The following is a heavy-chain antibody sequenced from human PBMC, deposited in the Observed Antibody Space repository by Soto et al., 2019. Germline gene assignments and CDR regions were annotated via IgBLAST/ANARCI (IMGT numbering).Heavy chain of an antibody. Sequence: EVQLLESGGGLVQPGGSLRLSCAASGVTFSSYAMSWVRQAPGKGLEWVSAISGSGGTTYYSDAVRGRFTISRDNSKNSLYLKMDSLRAEDTAVYYCAKGPDVVVVVAATPFDYWGQGTLVTVSS. J-gene: IGHJ4*02. V-gene: IGHV3-23*01. CDR3: AKGPDVVVVVAATPFDY. CDR1: GVTFSSYA. CDR2: ISGSGGTT. D-gene: IGHD2-15*01.